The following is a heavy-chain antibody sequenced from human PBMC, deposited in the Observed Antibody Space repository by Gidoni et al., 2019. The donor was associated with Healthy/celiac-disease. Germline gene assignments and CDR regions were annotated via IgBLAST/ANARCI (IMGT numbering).Heavy chain of an antibody. Sequence: QVTLKESGPVLVKPTETLTLTCTVSGFSLSNARMGVSWIRQPPGKALEWLAHIFSNDEKSYSTSLKSRLTISKDTSKSQVVLTMTNMDPVDTATYYCARVNDFWSGGQATIGFDPWGQGTLVTVSS. D-gene: IGHD3-3*01. CDR3: ARVNDFWSGGQATIGFDP. V-gene: IGHV2-26*01. J-gene: IGHJ5*02. CDR1: GFSLSNARMG. CDR2: IFSNDEK.